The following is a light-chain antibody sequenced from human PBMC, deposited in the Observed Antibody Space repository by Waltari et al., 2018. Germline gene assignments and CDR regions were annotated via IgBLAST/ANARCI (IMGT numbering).Light chain of an antibody. CDR2: ANY. CDR1: PSTIGRNT. CDR3: ATWDDSLIGRV. V-gene: IGLV1-44*01. J-gene: IGLJ3*02. Sequence: QSVVTQAPSASGTPGQTVTISCSGSPSTIGRNTVTWYQQVPGTAPKVLVFANYHRPSGVPDRFSASKSGTSASLVISGLQSEDEADYFCATWDDSLIGRVFGGGTKLTVL.